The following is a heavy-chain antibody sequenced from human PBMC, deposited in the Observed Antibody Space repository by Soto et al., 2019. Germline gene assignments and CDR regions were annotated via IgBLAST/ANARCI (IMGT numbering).Heavy chain of an antibody. CDR3: ARHQGGITDLAAVHTLFDY. J-gene: IGHJ4*02. CDR1: GGSISGSTYY. D-gene: IGHD3-3*01. CDR2: ISYSGST. Sequence: SETLSLTCIVSGGSISGSTYYWGWIRQPPGKGLEWIGSISYSGSTYYNPSLKSRVTISVDTSKNQFSLKLSSVTAADTAVFYCARHQGGITDLAAVHTLFDYRGQGPPVT. V-gene: IGHV4-39*01.